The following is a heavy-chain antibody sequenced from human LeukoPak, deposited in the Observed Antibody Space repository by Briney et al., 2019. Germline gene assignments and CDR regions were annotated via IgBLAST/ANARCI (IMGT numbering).Heavy chain of an antibody. CDR1: GGSFSGYY. D-gene: IGHD3-10*01. CDR3: ARDYYADY. CDR2: IYYSGST. Sequence: SETLSLTCAVYGGSFSGYYWSWMRQPPGKGLEWIGYIYYSGSTNYNPSLKSRVTISVDTSKNQFSLKLSSVTAADTAVYYCARDYYADYWGQGTLVTVSS. J-gene: IGHJ4*02. V-gene: IGHV4-59*01.